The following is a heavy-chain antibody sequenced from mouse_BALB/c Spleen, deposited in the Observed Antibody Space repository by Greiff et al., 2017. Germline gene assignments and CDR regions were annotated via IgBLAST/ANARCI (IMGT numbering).Heavy chain of an antibody. CDR1: GYTFTSYY. J-gene: IGHJ4*01. D-gene: IGHD4-1*01. V-gene: IGHV1S81*02. Sequence: SGAELVKPGASVKLSCKASGYTFTSYYMYWVKQRPGQGLEWIGEINPSNGGTNFNEKFKSKATLTVDKSSSTAYMQLSSLTSEDSAVYYCTRSAGLGDYAMDYWGQGTSVTVSS. CDR2: INPSNGGT. CDR3: TRSAGLGDYAMDY.